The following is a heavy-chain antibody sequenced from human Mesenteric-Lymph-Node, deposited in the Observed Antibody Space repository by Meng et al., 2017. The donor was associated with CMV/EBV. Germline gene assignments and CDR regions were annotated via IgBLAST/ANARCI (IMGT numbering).Heavy chain of an antibody. CDR1: GYTFTGYY. Sequence: ASVKVSCKASGYTFTGYYMHWVRQAPGQGLEWMGWINPNSGGTNYAQKFQGRVTMTRETSISTAYMELSRLRSDDTAVYYCARDRGDVVVPAEDAFDIWGQGTMVTVSS. D-gene: IGHD2-2*01. J-gene: IGHJ3*02. CDR2: INPNSGGT. CDR3: ARDRGDVVVPAEDAFDI. V-gene: IGHV1-2*02.